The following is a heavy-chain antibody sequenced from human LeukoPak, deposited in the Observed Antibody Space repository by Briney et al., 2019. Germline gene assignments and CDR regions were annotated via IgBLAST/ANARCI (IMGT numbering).Heavy chain of an antibody. D-gene: IGHD4-4*01. J-gene: IGHJ4*02. CDR2: ISGSGGST. CDR3: AKSSWPVTNPYYFDY. Sequence: PGRSLRLSCAASGFTFDDYAMHWVRQAPGKGLEWVSGISGSGGSTNYADSVKGRFTISRDNSKNTLYLQVNSLRAEDTAVYYCAKSSWPVTNPYYFDYWGQGTLVTVSS. V-gene: IGHV3-23*01. CDR1: GFTFDDYA.